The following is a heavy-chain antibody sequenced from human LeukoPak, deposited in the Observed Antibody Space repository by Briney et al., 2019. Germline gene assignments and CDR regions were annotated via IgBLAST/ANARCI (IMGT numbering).Heavy chain of an antibody. CDR2: IWYDGSNK. J-gene: IGHJ4*02. CDR3: ARGYGSGNDFDY. D-gene: IGHD3-10*01. V-gene: IGHV3-33*01. CDR1: GFTFSSYG. Sequence: GRSLRLSCAASGFTFSSYGMHWVRQAPGKGLEWVAVIWYDGSNKYYADSVKGRFTISRDNSKNTRYLQMNSLRAEDTAVYYCARGYGSGNDFDYWGQGTLVTVSS.